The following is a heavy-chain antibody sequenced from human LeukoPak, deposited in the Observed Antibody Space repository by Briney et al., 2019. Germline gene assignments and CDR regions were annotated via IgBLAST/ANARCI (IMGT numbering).Heavy chain of an antibody. CDR1: GGSISSGDYY. CDR3: ASSFGDYVAVDY. CDR2: IYYSGST. J-gene: IGHJ4*02. Sequence: KSSETLSLTCTVSGGSISSGDYYWSWIRQPPGKGLEWIGYIYYSGSTYYNPSLKSRVTISVDTSKNQFSLKLSPVTAADTAVYYCASSFGDYVAVDYWGQGTLVTVSS. D-gene: IGHD4-17*01. V-gene: IGHV4-30-4*01.